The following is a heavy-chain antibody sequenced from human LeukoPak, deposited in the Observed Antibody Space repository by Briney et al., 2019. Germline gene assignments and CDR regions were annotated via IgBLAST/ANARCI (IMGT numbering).Heavy chain of an antibody. CDR3: ARDWGCSSTSCSVEGIYYYYMDV. Sequence: VASVTVSCKASGYTFTSYGISWVRQAPGQGMEWMGWISAYNGNTNYAQKLQGRVTMTTDTTTSTAYMELRSLRSDDTAVYYCARDWGCSSTSCSVEGIYYYYMDVWGKGTTVTVSS. D-gene: IGHD2-2*01. CDR2: ISAYNGNT. CDR1: GYTFTSYG. J-gene: IGHJ6*03. V-gene: IGHV1-18*01.